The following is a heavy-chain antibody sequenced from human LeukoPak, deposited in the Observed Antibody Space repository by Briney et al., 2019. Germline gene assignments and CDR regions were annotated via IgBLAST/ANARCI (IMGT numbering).Heavy chain of an antibody. CDR3: ARESSTTVTFDY. V-gene: IGHV3-11*01. CDR1: GFTFSDYY. CDR2: ISSSGSTI. D-gene: IGHD4-17*01. Sequence: PGGSLRLSCAASGFTFSDYYMSWIRQAPGKGLEWVSYISSSGSTIYYAVSVRGRFTISRDNAKDSLYLQMNSLRAEDTAVYYCARESSTTVTFDYWGQGTLVTVSS. J-gene: IGHJ4*02.